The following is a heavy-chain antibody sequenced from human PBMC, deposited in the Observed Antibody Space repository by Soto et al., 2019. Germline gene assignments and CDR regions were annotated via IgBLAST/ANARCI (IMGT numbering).Heavy chain of an antibody. V-gene: IGHV1-58*01. CDR3: AAGPSICYYSPDNYYFYY. D-gene: IGHD3-22*01. Sequence: SVKVSCKASGFTFTSSAVQWVRQARGQRLEWIGWIVVGSGNTNYAQKFQERVTITRDMSTSTAYMELSSLRSEDTAVYYCAAGPSICYYSPDNYYFYYCAQGTLVPGSA. J-gene: IGHJ4*02. CDR2: IVVGSGNT. CDR1: GFTFTSSA.